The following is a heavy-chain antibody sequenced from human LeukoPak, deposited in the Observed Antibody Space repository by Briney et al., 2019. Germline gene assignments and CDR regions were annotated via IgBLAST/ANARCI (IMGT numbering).Heavy chain of an antibody. J-gene: IGHJ4*02. D-gene: IGHD6-13*01. CDR1: GFTFSSNS. CDR3: ARGGAAGTNFDY. V-gene: IGHV3-21*01. CDR2: ISSSSSYI. Sequence: PGGSLRLSCEASGFTFSSNSMNWVRQAPGKGLEWVSSISSSSSYIYYADSVKGRFTISRDNAKNSLFLQMNSLRAEDTAVYYCARGGAAGTNFDYWGQGTLVTVSS.